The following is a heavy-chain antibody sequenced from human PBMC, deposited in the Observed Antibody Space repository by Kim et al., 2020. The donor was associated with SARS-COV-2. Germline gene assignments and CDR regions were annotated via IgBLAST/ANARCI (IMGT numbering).Heavy chain of an antibody. Sequence: ASVKVSCKASGYTFTSYAMNWVRQAPGQGLEWMGWINTNTGNPTYAQGFTGRFVFSLDTSVSTAYLQISSLKAEDTAVYYCARVRAPSITIFGVVTFSGFDPWGQGTLVTVSS. CDR3: ARVRAPSITIFGVVTFSGFDP. J-gene: IGHJ5*02. CDR1: GYTFTSYA. V-gene: IGHV7-4-1*02. CDR2: INTNTGNP. D-gene: IGHD3-3*01.